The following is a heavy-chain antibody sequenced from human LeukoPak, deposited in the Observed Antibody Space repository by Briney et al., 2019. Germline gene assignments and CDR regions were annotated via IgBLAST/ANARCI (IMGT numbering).Heavy chain of an antibody. D-gene: IGHD3-3*01. J-gene: IGHJ5*02. CDR2: MNPNSGNT. Sequence: ASVKVSCKASGYTFTSYDINWVRQATGQGLEWMGWMNPNSGNTGYAQKFQGRVTITRNTSISTAYMELSSLRSEDTAVYYCARGAETIFGVVIIPNWFDPWAQGTLVTVSS. CDR3: ARGAETIFGVVIIPNWFDP. V-gene: IGHV1-8*03. CDR1: GYTFTSYD.